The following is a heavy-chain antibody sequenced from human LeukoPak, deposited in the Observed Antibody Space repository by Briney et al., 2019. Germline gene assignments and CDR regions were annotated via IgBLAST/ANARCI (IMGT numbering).Heavy chain of an antibody. CDR2: ISGSGGST. D-gene: IGHD6-19*01. CDR1: GFAFRTYS. CDR3: AKTQWLVMYYFDY. Sequence: GGFLRLSCGASGFAFRTYSMSWVRQAPGKGLEWVSAISGSGGSTYYADSVKGRFTISRDNSKNTLYLQMNSLRAEDTAVYYCAKTQWLVMYYFDYWGQGTLVTVSS. V-gene: IGHV3-23*01. J-gene: IGHJ4*02.